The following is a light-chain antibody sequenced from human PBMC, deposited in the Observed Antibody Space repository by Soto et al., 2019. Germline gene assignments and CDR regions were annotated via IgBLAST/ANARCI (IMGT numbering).Light chain of an antibody. CDR3: SSYISSSTPYV. CDR1: SSDVGGYNY. Sequence: QSALTQPASVSGSPGQSITISCTGTSSDVGGYNYVSWYQQHPGKAPKLMIYEVSNRPSGVSNRFSGSKSGNTASLTIYGLQAEDEGKYYCSSYISSSTPYVFGTGTKLTVL. J-gene: IGLJ1*01. V-gene: IGLV2-14*01. CDR2: EVS.